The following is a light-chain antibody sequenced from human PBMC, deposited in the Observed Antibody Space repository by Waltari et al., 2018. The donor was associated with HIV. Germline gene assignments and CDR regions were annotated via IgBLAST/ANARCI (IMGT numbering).Light chain of an antibody. CDR2: DSS. CDR3: QQRSDWPPLT. CDR1: QSVDNY. V-gene: IGKV3-11*01. Sequence: EIVLTQSPATLSLSPGERATLSCRTSQSVDNYLAWYQQKHGQAPRLLIYDSSTRATGVPARFSGSGSGTDFTLTISSLEPEDSAVYYCQQRSDWPPLTFGGGSKVEIK. J-gene: IGKJ4*01.